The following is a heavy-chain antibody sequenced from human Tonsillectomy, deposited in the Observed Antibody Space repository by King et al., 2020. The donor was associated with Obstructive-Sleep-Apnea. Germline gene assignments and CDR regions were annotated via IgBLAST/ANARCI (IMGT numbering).Heavy chain of an antibody. CDR1: GFTFSDYA. CDR3: AREAGIATISDYYYGMDV. Sequence: QLVQSGGGVVQPGRSLRLSCAASGFTFSDYAIHWVRQAPGKGLEWVAIMSYDGSNKYYADSVKGRFTISRDNSKNPLYLQMNSLRAEDTAVYYCAREAGIATISDYYYGMDVWGQGTTVTVSS. CDR2: MSYDGSNK. J-gene: IGHJ6*02. V-gene: IGHV3-30*04. D-gene: IGHD5-24*01.